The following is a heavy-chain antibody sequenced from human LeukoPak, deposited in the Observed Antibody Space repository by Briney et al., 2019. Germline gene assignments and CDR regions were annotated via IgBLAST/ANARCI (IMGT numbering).Heavy chain of an antibody. CDR3: ARHGARGVPVAILWFDP. CDR2: IYYSGST. Sequence: PSETLSLTCTVSGGSLSDYYWSWIRQPPGKGLEWIGYIYYSGSTNYNPSLKSRVTISVDTSKNQFSLKLSSVTAAGTAVYYCARHGARGVPVAILWFDPWGQGTLVTVSS. CDR1: GGSLSDYY. J-gene: IGHJ5*02. D-gene: IGHD2-2*02. V-gene: IGHV4-59*08.